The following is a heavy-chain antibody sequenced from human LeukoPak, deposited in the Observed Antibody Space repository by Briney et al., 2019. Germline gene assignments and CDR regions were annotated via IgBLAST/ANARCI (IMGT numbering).Heavy chain of an antibody. V-gene: IGHV4-59*01. CDR2: IHYSGST. D-gene: IGHD6-6*01. J-gene: IGHJ4*02. CDR3: ATTLPIAARGFDY. CDR1: GGSISSYY. Sequence: SETLSLTYTVSGGSISSYYWSWIRQPPGKGLEWIGYIHYSGSTNYNPSLKSRVTISVDTSKNQFSLKLSSVTAADTAVYYCATTLPIAARGFDYWGQGTLVTVSS.